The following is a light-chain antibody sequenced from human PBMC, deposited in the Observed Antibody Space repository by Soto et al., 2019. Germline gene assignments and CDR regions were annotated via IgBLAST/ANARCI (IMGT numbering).Light chain of an antibody. J-gene: IGKJ2*01. CDR2: GAS. V-gene: IGKV3-20*01. Sequence: EIVLTQSPGTLSLSPGERATLSCRASQSVSSSYLAWYQQKPGQAPSLLIYGASSRDTGIPDRFSGSGSGTDFTLTISRLEPEDFAVYYCQQYGSSPRNTFGQGTKLEIK. CDR1: QSVSSSY. CDR3: QQYGSSPRNT.